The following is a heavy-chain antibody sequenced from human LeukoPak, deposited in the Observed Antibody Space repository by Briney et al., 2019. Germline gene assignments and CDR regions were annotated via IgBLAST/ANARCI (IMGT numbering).Heavy chain of an antibody. J-gene: IGHJ4*02. V-gene: IGHV3-30*04. D-gene: IGHD4/OR15-4a*01. CDR1: GFTFSSYA. Sequence: HPGGSLRLSCAASGFTFSSYAMHWVRQAPGKGLEWVAVISYDGSNKYYADSVKGRFTISRDNSKNTLYLQMNSLRAEDTAVYYCARHGSDYRAYFDYWGQGTLVTVSS. CDR3: ARHGSDYRAYFDY. CDR2: ISYDGSNK.